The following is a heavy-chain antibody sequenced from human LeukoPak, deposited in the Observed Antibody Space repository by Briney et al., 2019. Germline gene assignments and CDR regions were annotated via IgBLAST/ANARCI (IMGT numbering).Heavy chain of an antibody. V-gene: IGHV3-13*01. Sequence: HPGGSLRLSCAASGFTFSSFDMYWVRQPTGQGLEWVSTIGTASDTYYPGSVEGRFTLSRDNAKNSLYLQMNSLTAGDTAVYYCARGPPRGKYYYMDVWGKGTTVTVSS. CDR2: IGTASDT. J-gene: IGHJ6*03. CDR1: GFTFSSFD. D-gene: IGHD1-1*01. CDR3: ARGPPRGKYYYMDV.